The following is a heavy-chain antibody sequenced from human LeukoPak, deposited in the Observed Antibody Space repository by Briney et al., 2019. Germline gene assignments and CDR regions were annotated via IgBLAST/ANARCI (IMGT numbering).Heavy chain of an antibody. CDR2: IYTSGST. CDR1: GGSISSYY. CDR3: ARDSDYSNYGEWGYYYYYMDV. D-gene: IGHD4-11*01. J-gene: IGHJ6*03. Sequence: SETLSLTCTVSGGSISSYYWSWIRQPAGKGLEWIGRIYTSGSTNYNPSLKSRVTMSVDTSKNQSSLKLSSVTAADTAVYYCARDSDYSNYGEWGYYYYYMDVWGKGTTVTVSS. V-gene: IGHV4-4*07.